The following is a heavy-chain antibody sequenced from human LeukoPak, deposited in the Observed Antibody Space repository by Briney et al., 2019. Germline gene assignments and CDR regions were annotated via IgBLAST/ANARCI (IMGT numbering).Heavy chain of an antibody. J-gene: IGHJ4*02. CDR1: GGSISSYY. V-gene: IGHV4-59*01. CDR2: VHYSGST. Sequence: SETLSLTCTVSGGSISSYYWSWVRQPPGKGLEWIGYVHYSGSTKYNPSLESRVTISVDTSKNQFSLKLSSVTAADTAVYYCARGRTGSYFAADYWGQGTLVTVSS. CDR3: ARGRTGSYFAADY. D-gene: IGHD1-26*01.